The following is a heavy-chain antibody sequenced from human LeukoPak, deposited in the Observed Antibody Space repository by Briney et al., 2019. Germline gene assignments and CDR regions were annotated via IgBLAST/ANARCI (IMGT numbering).Heavy chain of an antibody. CDR3: ARDRVGATGGQYFQH. V-gene: IGHV1-69*04. D-gene: IGHD1-26*01. CDR2: TIPILGIA. CDR1: GGTFSSYA. Sequence: SVKVSCKASGGTFSSYAISWVRQAPGQGLEWMGRTIPILGIANYAQKFQGRVTITADKSTSTAYMELSSLRSEDTAVYYCARDRVGATGGQYFQHWGQGTLVTVSS. J-gene: IGHJ1*01.